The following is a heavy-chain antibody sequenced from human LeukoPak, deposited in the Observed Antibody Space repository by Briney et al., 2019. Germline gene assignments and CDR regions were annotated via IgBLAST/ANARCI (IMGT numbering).Heavy chain of an antibody. Sequence: GGSLRLSCAASGFTFSSYAMSWVRQAPGKGLEWVSAISGSGGSTYYADSVKGRFTISRDNSKNTLYLQMDSLRAEDTAVYYCVRDGYNWNYDYWGQGTLVTVSS. V-gene: IGHV3-23*01. CDR1: GFTFSSYA. CDR3: VRDGYNWNYDY. J-gene: IGHJ4*02. D-gene: IGHD1-1*01. CDR2: ISGSGGST.